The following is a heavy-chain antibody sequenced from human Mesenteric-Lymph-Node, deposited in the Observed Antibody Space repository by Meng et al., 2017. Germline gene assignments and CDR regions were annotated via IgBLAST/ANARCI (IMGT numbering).Heavy chain of an antibody. CDR3: ARRRGGSGRDC. V-gene: IGHV4-39*01. J-gene: IGHJ4*02. Sequence: LQRQESGPGLVKPSETLSLTCTVSGGSISSSNYYWDWIRQPPGKGLEWIGAIYHSGSTSYNPSLQSRVTMFVDTSKNQFSLMLTSVTATDTAVYYCARRRGGSGRDCWGQGTLVTVSS. D-gene: IGHD3-10*01. CDR1: GGSISSSNYY. CDR2: IYHSGST.